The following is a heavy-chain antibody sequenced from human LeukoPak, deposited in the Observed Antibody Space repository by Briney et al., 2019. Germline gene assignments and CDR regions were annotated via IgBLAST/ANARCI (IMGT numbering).Heavy chain of an antibody. CDR1: GDSISTYY. J-gene: IGHJ4*02. V-gene: IGHV4-59*01. CDR2: VYYSGST. Sequence: SETLSLTCSVSGDSISTYYWSWIRQPPGKALEWIGYVYYSGSTDYNPFLKSRVTISVDTSKKQFSPNLNSVTAADMAVYYCSASKQLWLRGLFDYWGQGTLVTVSS. CDR3: SASKQLWLRGLFDY. D-gene: IGHD5-18*01.